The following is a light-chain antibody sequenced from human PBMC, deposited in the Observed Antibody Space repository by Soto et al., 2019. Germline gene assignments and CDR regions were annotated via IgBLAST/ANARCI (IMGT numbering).Light chain of an antibody. J-gene: IGKJ2*01. CDR1: QRIRTS. Sequence: DVQMTQSPSSLSASVGDRVTITCRASQRIRTSLNWYQQKPGKAPKFMIYDASSLQSGVPSRFSGSGSGTDFTLNISNLQPEDFATYYCQQSYSVPPTFGQGTKLEI. CDR2: DAS. CDR3: QQSYSVPPT. V-gene: IGKV1-39*01.